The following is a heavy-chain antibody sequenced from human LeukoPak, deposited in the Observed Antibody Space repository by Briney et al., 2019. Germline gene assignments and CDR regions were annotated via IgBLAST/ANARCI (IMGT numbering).Heavy chain of an antibody. J-gene: IGHJ5*02. CDR1: GYTFTGYY. Sequence: ASVKVSCKASGYTFTGYYMHWVRQAPGQGLEWMGWINPNSGGTNYAQKFQGRVTMTRDTSISTAYMELSRLRSDDTAVDYCARSKESVAALFDPWGQGTLVNVSS. V-gene: IGHV1-2*02. CDR2: INPNSGGT. D-gene: IGHD2-15*01. CDR3: ARSKESVAALFDP.